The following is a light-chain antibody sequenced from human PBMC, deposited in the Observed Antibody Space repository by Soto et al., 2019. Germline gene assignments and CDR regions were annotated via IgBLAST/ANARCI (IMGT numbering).Light chain of an antibody. CDR2: AAS. CDR3: HQSLSYPFS. J-gene: IGKJ3*01. Sequence: DIPLTQSPSFLSASVGDRVTITCRASQGIHSYLVWYQQKLGTAPKLLIYAASTLQSGVPSRFSGSVSGPEFTLTISSLQPKDFPPYYCHQSLSYPFSFGPRTTV. CDR1: QGIHSY. V-gene: IGKV1-9*01.